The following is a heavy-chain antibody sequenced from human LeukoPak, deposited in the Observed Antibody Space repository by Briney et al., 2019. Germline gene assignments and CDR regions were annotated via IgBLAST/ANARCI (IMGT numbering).Heavy chain of an antibody. J-gene: IGHJ3*02. CDR1: GGSISSYY. CDR2: IYYSGST. V-gene: IGHV4-59*01. CDR3: ARLSRLHAFDI. Sequence: PSETLSLXCTASGGSISSYYWRWIRQPPGKGLEWIGYIYYSGSTNYNPSLKSRVIISVDTSKNQFSLKLSSVTAADTAVYYCARLSRLHAFDIWGQGTMVTVSS. D-gene: IGHD6-25*01.